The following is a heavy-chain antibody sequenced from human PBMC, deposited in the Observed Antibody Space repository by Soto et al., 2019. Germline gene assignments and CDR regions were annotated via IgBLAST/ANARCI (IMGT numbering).Heavy chain of an antibody. CDR2: SKNKADSYTT. CDR1: GFTFSDHY. D-gene: IGHD3-10*01. V-gene: IGHV3-72*01. J-gene: IGHJ4*02. CDR3: TVWGSGNDFGAA. Sequence: ESGGGLVQPGGSLRLSCAASGFTFSDHYMDWVRQAPGKGLEWVGRSKNKADSYTTEYAASVKGRFTISRDGSKNSLFLQMNSLKTEDTAVYHCTVWGSGNDFGAAWGQGILVTVSS.